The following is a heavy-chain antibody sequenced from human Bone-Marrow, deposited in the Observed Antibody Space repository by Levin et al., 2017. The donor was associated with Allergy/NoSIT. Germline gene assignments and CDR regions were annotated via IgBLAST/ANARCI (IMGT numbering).Heavy chain of an antibody. V-gene: IGHV3-9*01. CDR2: INWNSGTK. CDR1: GFTFDDHA. J-gene: IGHJ6*02. CDR3: ARDKNYGDLVRGLDV. Sequence: GGSLRLSCAASGFTFDDHAMHWVRPVPGKGLEWVSGINWNSGTKGYADSVKGRFTISRDNAKNSVYLQMNSLRPEDTALYYCARDKNYGDLVRGLDVWGQGTTVIVSS. D-gene: IGHD2-21*02.